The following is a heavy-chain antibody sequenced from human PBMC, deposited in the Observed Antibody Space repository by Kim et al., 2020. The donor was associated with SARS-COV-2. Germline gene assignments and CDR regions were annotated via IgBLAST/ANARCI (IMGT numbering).Heavy chain of an antibody. CDR2: MGEDDTSI. D-gene: IGHD1-1*01. V-gene: IGHV3-74*01. CDR1: GFTFSRYW. Sequence: GGSLRLSCAASGFTFSRYWMHWVRQAPGKGLVWVSRMGEDDTSISYADSVRGRFTISRDNAKNTLSLRMNSLRAEDTGVYYCARGGIPESYNYFMDIWGQGTTVTVSS. CDR3: ARGGIPESYNYFMDI. J-gene: IGHJ6*02.